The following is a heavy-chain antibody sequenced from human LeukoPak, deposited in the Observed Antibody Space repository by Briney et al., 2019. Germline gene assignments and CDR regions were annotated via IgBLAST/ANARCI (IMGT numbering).Heavy chain of an antibody. CDR2: IYSGGST. Sequence: PGGSLRLSCAASGFTVSSNYMSWVRQAPGKGLEWVSVIYSGGSTYYADSVKGRFTISRDNSKNTLYLQMNSLRAEDTAVYYCARGVPYSSNHFDYWGQGTLVTVSS. V-gene: IGHV3-66*02. J-gene: IGHJ4*02. CDR1: GFTVSSNY. CDR3: ARGVPYSSNHFDY. D-gene: IGHD6-13*01.